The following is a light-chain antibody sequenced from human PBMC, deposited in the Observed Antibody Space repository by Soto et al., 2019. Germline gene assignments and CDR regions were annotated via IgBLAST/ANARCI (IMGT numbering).Light chain of an antibody. J-gene: IGKJ1*01. V-gene: IGKV3-20*01. Sequence: IVLTQSPGTLSLSPGERATLSCRASQSLSRNYLAWYQQKPGQPPRLLIYGASGRATGIPERFSGSGSGTDFTLTISSLEPEDFAVYYCQQYEPSPPRTFGQGTKVEI. CDR3: QQYEPSPPRT. CDR2: GAS. CDR1: QSLSRNY.